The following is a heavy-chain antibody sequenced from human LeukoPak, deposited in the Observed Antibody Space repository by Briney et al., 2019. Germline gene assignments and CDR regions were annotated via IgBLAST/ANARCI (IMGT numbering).Heavy chain of an antibody. V-gene: IGHV4-59*01. J-gene: IGHJ5*02. Sequence: SETLSLTCTVSGGSISSYYWSWIRQPPGKGLEWIGYIYYSGSTNYNPSLKSRVTISVDTSKNQFSLKLSSVTAADTAVYYCARGSRDGYNREIWFDPWGQGTLVTVSS. D-gene: IGHD5-24*01. CDR3: ARGSRDGYNREIWFDP. CDR1: GGSISSYY. CDR2: IYYSGST.